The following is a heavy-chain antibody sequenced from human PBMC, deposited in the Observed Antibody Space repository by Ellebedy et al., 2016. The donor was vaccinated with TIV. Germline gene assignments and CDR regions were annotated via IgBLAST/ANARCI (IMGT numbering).Heavy chain of an antibody. CDR3: ARDPLGYCSGGSCTNNWFDP. CDR2: INVADANT. Sequence: AASVKVSCKASGYTFTTFAIHWVRQAPGQSPEYMGWINVADANTKYSQKFHGRVTFIRDTSANTVYMSLNNLRSDDSAVYYCARDPLGYCSGGSCTNNWFDPWGQGTLVTVSS. J-gene: IGHJ5*02. V-gene: IGHV1-3*01. CDR1: GYTFTTFA. D-gene: IGHD2-15*01.